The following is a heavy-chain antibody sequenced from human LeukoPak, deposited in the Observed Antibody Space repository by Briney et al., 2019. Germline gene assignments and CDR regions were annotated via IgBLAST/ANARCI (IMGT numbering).Heavy chain of an antibody. CDR2: IYYSGST. CDR1: GGSISSYY. V-gene: IGHV4-59*01. J-gene: IGHJ3*02. CDR3: ATTSDSSGLGDAFDI. D-gene: IGHD3-22*01. Sequence: PSETLSLTCTVSGGSISSYYWSWIRQPPGKGLEWIGYIYYSGSTNYNPSLKSRVTISVDTSKNQFSLRLSSVTAADTAVYYCATTSDSSGLGDAFDIWVQGTMVTVSS.